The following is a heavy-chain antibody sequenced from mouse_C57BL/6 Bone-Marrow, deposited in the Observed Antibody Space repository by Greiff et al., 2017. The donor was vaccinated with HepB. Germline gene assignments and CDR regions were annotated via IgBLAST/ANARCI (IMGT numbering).Heavy chain of an antibody. CDR2: IYPRSGNT. V-gene: IGHV1-81*01. J-gene: IGHJ2*01. D-gene: IGHD1-1*01. CDR1: GYTFTSYG. CDR3: ARPIYYGSSYGFDY. Sequence: VKLMESGAELARPGASVKLSCKASGYTFTSYGISWVKQRTGQGLEWIGEIYPRSGNTYYNEKFKGKATLTADKSSSTAYMELRSLTSEDSAVYFCARPIYYGSSYGFDYWGQGTTLTVSS.